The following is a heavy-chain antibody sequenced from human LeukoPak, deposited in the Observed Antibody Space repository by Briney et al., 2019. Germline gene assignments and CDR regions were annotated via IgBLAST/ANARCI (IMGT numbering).Heavy chain of an antibody. CDR1: GYSISSSDY. Sequence: NPSETLSLTCAVSGYSISSSDYWGWIRQPPGKGLEWIASIYYSGRTHYNPSRKSRVTISVDPSKRQFALNVDSVTAADTGIYYCAKNSSGSAFDVWGQGTMVTVSS. D-gene: IGHD6-19*01. CDR2: IYYSGRT. V-gene: IGHV4-38-2*01. CDR3: AKNSSGSAFDV. J-gene: IGHJ3*01.